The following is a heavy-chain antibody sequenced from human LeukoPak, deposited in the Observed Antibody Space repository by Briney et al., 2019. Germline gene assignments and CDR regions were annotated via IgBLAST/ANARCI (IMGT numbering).Heavy chain of an antibody. D-gene: IGHD2-2*01. V-gene: IGHV3-23*01. CDR2: ISASGANR. Sequence: GGSLRLSCTASGFTFNRYGMSWVRQAPGKGLEWVSGISASGANRYYADSVKGRFTISRDNSRDTLSVQINSLRAEDTAVYYCAKLQSVVIPAAMLGFDYWGQGILVTVSS. CDR1: GFTFNRYG. CDR3: AKLQSVVIPAAMLGFDY. J-gene: IGHJ4*02.